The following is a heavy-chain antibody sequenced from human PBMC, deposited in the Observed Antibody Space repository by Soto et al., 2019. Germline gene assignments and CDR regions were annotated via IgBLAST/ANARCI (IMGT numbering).Heavy chain of an antibody. D-gene: IGHD2-2*01. CDR3: AKDRDYPRDQFHY. Sequence: EVQLLESGGGLVQPGGSLRLSCTASGFTFTYYAFSWVRQAPGKGLEWVSAISANGQGIYYADSVRGRFTISRDNSKNTVFLHMDSLRAEYKAVYYCAKDRDYPRDQFHYWGQGTLVTVSS. V-gene: IGHV3-23*01. CDR2: ISANGQGI. J-gene: IGHJ4*02. CDR1: GFTFTYYA.